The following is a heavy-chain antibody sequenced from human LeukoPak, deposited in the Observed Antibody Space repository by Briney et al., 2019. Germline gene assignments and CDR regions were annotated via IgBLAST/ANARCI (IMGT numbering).Heavy chain of an antibody. CDR3: ARDQGSYYGVDV. J-gene: IGHJ6*02. CDR2: INHSGST. Sequence: SETLSLTCAVYGGSFSGYYWSWIRQPPGKGLEWIGEINHSGSTNYNPSLKSRVTISVDTSKNQFSLKLSSVTAADTAVYYCARDQGSYYGVDVWSQGTTVTVSS. V-gene: IGHV4-34*01. CDR1: GGSFSGYY.